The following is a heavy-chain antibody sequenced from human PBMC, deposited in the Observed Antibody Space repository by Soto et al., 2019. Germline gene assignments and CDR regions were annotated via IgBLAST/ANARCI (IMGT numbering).Heavy chain of an antibody. Sequence: QVQLQESGPGMVKPSETLSLTCTVSSDPTSTHNWGWIRQTPGKGLEWIGYIYETGSTSYNPSLNSRVTISLDRSTNQLSLKLRSATAADTAMYHCVRQGIGPRYGLVDVWGRGTTVPVSS. CDR2: IYETGST. V-gene: IGHV4-59*08. J-gene: IGHJ6*02. CDR3: VRQGIGPRYGLVDV. D-gene: IGHD3-16*01. CDR1: SDPTSTHN.